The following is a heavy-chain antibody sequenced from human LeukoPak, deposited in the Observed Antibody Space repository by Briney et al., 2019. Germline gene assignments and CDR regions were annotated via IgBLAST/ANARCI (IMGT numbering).Heavy chain of an antibody. CDR3: ARGGYGSGSYYPSDY. Sequence: ASVKVSCKASGYTFTSYAMHWVRQAPGQRLEWMGWINAGNGNTKYSQKFQGRVTITRDTSASTAYMELSSLRSEDTAVYYCARGGYGSGSYYPSDYWGQGTLVTVSS. CDR1: GYTFTSYA. CDR2: INAGNGNT. D-gene: IGHD3-10*01. J-gene: IGHJ4*02. V-gene: IGHV1-3*01.